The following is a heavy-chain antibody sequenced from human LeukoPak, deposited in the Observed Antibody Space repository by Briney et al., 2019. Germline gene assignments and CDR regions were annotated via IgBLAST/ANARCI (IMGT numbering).Heavy chain of an antibody. CDR1: GDSVSTNGVA. CDR3: ARGRSSAFDT. CDR2: TYYRSKWYN. J-gene: IGHJ3*02. Sequence: SQTLSLTCGISGDSVSTNGVAWNWIRQSRSRGLEWLGRTYYRSKWYNDYAVSVKSRITINPDTSRNQFSLQLNSVTPEDTAVYYCARGRSSAFDTWGQGTVVTVSS. V-gene: IGHV6-1*01.